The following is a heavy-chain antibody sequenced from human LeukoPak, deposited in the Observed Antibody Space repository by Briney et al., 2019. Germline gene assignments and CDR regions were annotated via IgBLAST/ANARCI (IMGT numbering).Heavy chain of an antibody. V-gene: IGHV3-48*01. CDR2: ISASSANI. D-gene: IGHD4-17*01. CDR1: GFTFSRCA. Sequence: PGGSLRLSCAASGFTFSRCAMNWVRQAPGKGLEWVSYISASSANIHYADSVKGRFTISRDNAKNSLYLQMNSLRAEDTAVYYCVRDRSRTTVTRFDSWGQGTLVTVSS. J-gene: IGHJ4*02. CDR3: VRDRSRTTVTRFDS.